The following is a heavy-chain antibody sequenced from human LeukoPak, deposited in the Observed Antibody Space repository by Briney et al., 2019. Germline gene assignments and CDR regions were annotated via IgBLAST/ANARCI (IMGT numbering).Heavy chain of an antibody. D-gene: IGHD2-2*02. CDR3: ARDEGSAILGYYYYYMDV. CDR2: IKQDGSEK. CDR1: GFTFSSYA. V-gene: IGHV3-7*01. Sequence: GGSLRLSCAASGFTFSSYAMSWVRQAPGKGREGVANIKQDGSEKYYVDSVKGRFTISRDNAKNSLYLQMNSLRAEDTVVYYCARDEGSAILGYYYYYMDVWGKGTTVTVSS. J-gene: IGHJ6*03.